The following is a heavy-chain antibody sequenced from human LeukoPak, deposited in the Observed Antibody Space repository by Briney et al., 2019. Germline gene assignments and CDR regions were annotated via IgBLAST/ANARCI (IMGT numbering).Heavy chain of an antibody. CDR1: GFTLRSYT. J-gene: IGHJ4*02. D-gene: IGHD6-19*01. CDR3: ARDAVEQWLVPFDY. Sequence: GGSLRLSCAASGFTLRSYTMNWVRQAPGKGLEWVSSIGISSNKIYYADSVKGRFIISRDNAKNSVYLQMNSLRAEDTAVYYCARDAVEQWLVPFDYWGQGTLVTVSS. V-gene: IGHV3-21*01. CDR2: IGISSNKI.